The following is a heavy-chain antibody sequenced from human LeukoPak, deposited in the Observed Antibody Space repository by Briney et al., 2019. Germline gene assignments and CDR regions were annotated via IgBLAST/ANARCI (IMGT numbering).Heavy chain of an antibody. CDR1: GGSISSYY. V-gene: IGHV4-59*01. CDR2: IYYSGST. CDR3: ARYVKNGYDTPGFDY. D-gene: IGHD5-12*01. Sequence: SETLSLTCTVSGGSISSYYWSWIRQPPGKGLEWIGYIYYSGSTNYNPSLKSRVTMSVDTSKNQFSLKLSSVTAADTSVYYCARYVKNGYDTPGFDYWGQGTLVTVSS. J-gene: IGHJ4*02.